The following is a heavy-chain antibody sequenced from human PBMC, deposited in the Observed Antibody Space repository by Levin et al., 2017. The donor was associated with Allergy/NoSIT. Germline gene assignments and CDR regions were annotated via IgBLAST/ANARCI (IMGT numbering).Heavy chain of an antibody. CDR2: ISYDGSNK. CDR1: GFTFSSYG. V-gene: IGHV3-30*18. CDR3: AKNERNYYGSGSSNWFDP. Sequence: GGSLRLSCAASGFTFSSYGMHWVRQAPGKGLEWVAVISYDGSNKYYADSVKGRFTISRDNSKNTLYLQMNSLRAEDTAVYYCAKNERNYYGSGSSNWFDPWGQGTLVTVSS. J-gene: IGHJ5*02. D-gene: IGHD3-10*01.